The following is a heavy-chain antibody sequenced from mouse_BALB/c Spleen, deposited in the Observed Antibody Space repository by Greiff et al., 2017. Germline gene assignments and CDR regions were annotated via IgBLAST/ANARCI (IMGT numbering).Heavy chain of an antibody. J-gene: IGHJ3*01. V-gene: IGHV3-2*02. D-gene: IGHD2-10*02. CDR2: ISYSGST. CDR3: AMYGNYEGPWFAY. Sequence: VQLKESGPGLVKPSQSLSLTCTVTGYSITSDYAWNWIRQFPGNKLEWMGYISYSGSTSYNPSLKSRISITRDTSKNQFFLQLNSVTTEDTATYYCAMYGNYEGPWFAYWGQGTLVTVSA. CDR1: GYSITSDYA.